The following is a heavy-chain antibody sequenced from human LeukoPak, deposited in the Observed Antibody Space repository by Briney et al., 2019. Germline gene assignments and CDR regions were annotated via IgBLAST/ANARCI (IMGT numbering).Heavy chain of an antibody. CDR1: GYTFTNHG. D-gene: IGHD6-13*01. CDR3: ARQRMAAGEPSGDYFDY. Sequence: ASVRVSCKASGYTFTNHGISWVRQAPGQGLEWMGWISDYNGNTNYAQNLRGRLTMSTDTSTSTAYMELRSLNSDDTAVYYCARQRMAAGEPSGDYFDYWGQGTLVTVSS. J-gene: IGHJ4*02. CDR2: ISDYNGNT. V-gene: IGHV1-18*01.